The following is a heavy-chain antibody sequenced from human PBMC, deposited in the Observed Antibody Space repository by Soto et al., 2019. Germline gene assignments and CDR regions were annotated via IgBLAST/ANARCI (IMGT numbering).Heavy chain of an antibody. J-gene: IGHJ5*02. D-gene: IGHD3-22*01. CDR3: TTEVENYYDSSDYQLDH. Sequence: GSLRLSCATSGVYFSNTWMTWVRQAPGKGLEWVGRIESKSDGGTPEYAAPVKGRITISRDDSKDTLSLQMNSLKIEDTAVYYCTTEVENYYDSSDYQLDHWGQGTLVTVSS. CDR1: GVYFSNTW. CDR2: IESKSDGGTP. V-gene: IGHV3-15*04.